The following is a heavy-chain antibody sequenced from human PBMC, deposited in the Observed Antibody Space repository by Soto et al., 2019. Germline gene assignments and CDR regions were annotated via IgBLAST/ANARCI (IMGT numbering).Heavy chain of an antibody. CDR1: GYTFTSYG. J-gene: IGHJ4*02. CDR3: AREGYYRSGYDY. Sequence: VKVSCKGSGYTFTSYGISWLRQAPGQVLEWMGWISAYNGNTNYAQKLQGRVTMTTDTSTSTAYMGLRSLRSDDTAVYYCAREGYYRSGYDYCGQGTLVTVYS. CDR2: ISAYNGNT. D-gene: IGHD3-22*01. V-gene: IGHV1-18*01.